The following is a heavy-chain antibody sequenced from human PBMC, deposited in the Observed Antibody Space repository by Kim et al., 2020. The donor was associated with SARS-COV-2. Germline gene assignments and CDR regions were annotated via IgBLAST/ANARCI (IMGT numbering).Heavy chain of an antibody. CDR2: VYSSGST. D-gene: IGHD2-15*01. J-gene: IGHJ5*02. CDR3: ARQLLGYCSGGNCYSGWFDP. V-gene: IGHV4-31*03. CDR1: GGSISSDGYY. Sequence: SETLSLTCTVSGGSISSDGYYWTWIRQHPGKGLEWIGYVYSSGSTYYNPSLKSRVSISVDTSKNQFSLKLSSLTAADTAVYFCARQLLGYCSGGNCYSGWFDPWGQGTLVTVSS.